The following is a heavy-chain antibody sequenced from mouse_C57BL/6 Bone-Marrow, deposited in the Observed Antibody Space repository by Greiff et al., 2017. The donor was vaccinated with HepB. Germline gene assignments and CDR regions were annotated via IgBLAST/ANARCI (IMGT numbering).Heavy chain of an antibody. Sequence: QVQLKQPGAELVKPGASVKLSCKASGYTFTSYWMHWVKQRPGQGLEWIGMIHPNSGSTNYNEKFKSKATLTVDKSSSTAYMQLSSLTSEDSAVYYCANDYGRVPYAMDYWGQGTSVTVSS. V-gene: IGHV1-64*01. CDR3: ANDYGRVPYAMDY. J-gene: IGHJ4*01. CDR2: IHPNSGST. CDR1: GYTFTSYW. D-gene: IGHD2-4*01.